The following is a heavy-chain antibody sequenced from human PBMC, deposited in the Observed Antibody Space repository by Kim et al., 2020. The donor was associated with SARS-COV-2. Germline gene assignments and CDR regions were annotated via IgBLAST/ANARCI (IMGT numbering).Heavy chain of an antibody. CDR2: IYYSGST. CDR1: GGSVSSGSYY. J-gene: IGHJ4*02. V-gene: IGHV4-61*01. D-gene: IGHD3-22*01. CDR3: AREYSSGYYDY. Sequence: SETLSLTCTVSGGSVSSGSYYWSWIRQPPGKGLEWIGYIYYSGSTNYNPSLKSRVTISVDTSKNQFSLKLSSVTAADTAVYYCAREYSSGYYDYWGQGTLVTVSS.